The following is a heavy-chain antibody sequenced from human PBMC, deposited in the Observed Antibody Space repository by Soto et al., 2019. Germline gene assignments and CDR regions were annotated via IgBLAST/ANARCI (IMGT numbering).Heavy chain of an antibody. D-gene: IGHD6-13*01. Sequence: SVNVSCKAAVYAFSSYAGHWVRQAHGQSLEWMGWINAGNGNTKYSQKFQGRVTITRDTSASTAYMELSSLRSEDTAVYYCARVYSYGSSPYSSSWPGYWGQGPLVTVSS. CDR3: ARVYSYGSSPYSSSWPGY. J-gene: IGHJ4*02. CDR1: VYAFSSYA. V-gene: IGHV1-3*01. CDR2: INAGNGNT.